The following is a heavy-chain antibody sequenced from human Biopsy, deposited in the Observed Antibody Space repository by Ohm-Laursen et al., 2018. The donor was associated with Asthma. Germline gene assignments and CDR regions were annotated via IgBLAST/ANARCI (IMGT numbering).Heavy chain of an antibody. Sequence: SSVKVSCKASGGTFSSNSINWVRQAPGQGLEWMGRIIPIFGPTNYAQKFQGRVTISADDSTSTAYMELSSLSSEDTAVYYCARGYSGSDRIVHYYSGLEVWGQGTTVTVSS. CDR2: IIPIFGPT. V-gene: IGHV1-69*15. CDR3: ARGYSGSDRIVHYYSGLEV. D-gene: IGHD5-12*01. CDR1: GGTFSSNS. J-gene: IGHJ6*02.